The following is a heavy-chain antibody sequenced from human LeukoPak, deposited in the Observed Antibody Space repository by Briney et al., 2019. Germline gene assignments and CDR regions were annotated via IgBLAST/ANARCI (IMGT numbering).Heavy chain of an antibody. J-gene: IGHJ4*02. CDR2: ISWNSGSI. D-gene: IGHD3-22*01. Sequence: GGSLRLSCAVSGFTFSHAWMSWVRQAPGKGLEWVSGISWNSGSIGYADSVKGRFTISRDNAKNSLYLQMNSLRAEDMALYYCAKGYYYDSSGQIDYWGQGTLVTVSS. CDR1: GFTFSHAW. CDR3: AKGYYYDSSGQIDY. V-gene: IGHV3-9*03.